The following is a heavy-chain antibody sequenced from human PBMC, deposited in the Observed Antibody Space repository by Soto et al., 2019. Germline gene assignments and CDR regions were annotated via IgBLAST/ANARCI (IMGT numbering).Heavy chain of an antibody. CDR3: AKDQAYSGYDMDAFDI. CDR1: GFTFSSYG. CDR2: ISYDGSNK. J-gene: IGHJ3*02. D-gene: IGHD5-12*01. V-gene: IGHV3-30*18. Sequence: QVQLVESGGGVVQPGRSLRLSCAASGFTFSSYGMHWVRQAPGKGLEWVAVISYDGSNKYYADSVKGRFTISRDNSKNTLYLQMNSLRAEDTAVYYCAKDQAYSGYDMDAFDIWGQGTMVTVSS.